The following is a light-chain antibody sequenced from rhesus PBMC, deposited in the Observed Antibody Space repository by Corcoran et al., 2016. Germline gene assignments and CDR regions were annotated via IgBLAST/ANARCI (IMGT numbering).Light chain of an antibody. J-gene: IGKJ2*01. CDR1: QSVSSY. CDR2: GAS. Sequence: QVILTRSPATLSLSPGERATLSCRASQSVSSYLAWYQQKLGQAPRLLIYGASSRATGIPDRFSGSGSGTDFTLTISSLEPEDVGVYHCYQHSSGYSFGQGTKVEIK. V-gene: IGKV3-10*01. CDR3: YQHSSGYS.